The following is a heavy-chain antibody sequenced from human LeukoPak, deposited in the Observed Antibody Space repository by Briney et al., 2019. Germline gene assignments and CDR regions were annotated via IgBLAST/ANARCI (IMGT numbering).Heavy chain of an antibody. CDR3: ARRLIVGTVDYFDY. Sequence: SETLSLTCTVSGGSISSYYWSWMRQPPGKGLEWIGYIYYSGSTNYNPPLKSRVTISVDTSKNQFSLKMSSVTTADTAVYYCARRLIVGTVDYFDYWGQGTLVTVSS. CDR1: GGSISSYY. D-gene: IGHD1-26*01. CDR2: IYYSGST. J-gene: IGHJ4*02. V-gene: IGHV4-59*08.